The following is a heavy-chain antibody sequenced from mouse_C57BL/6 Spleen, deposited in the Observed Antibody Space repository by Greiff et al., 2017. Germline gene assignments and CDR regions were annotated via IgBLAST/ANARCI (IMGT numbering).Heavy chain of an antibody. CDR1: GYTFTSYW. J-gene: IGHJ2*01. Sequence: QVQLQQPGAELVRPGSSVKLSCKASGYTFTSYWMHWVKQRPLQGLEWIGNIDPSDSETHYNQKFKDKATLTVDKSSSTAYMQLSSLTSEDSAVYYCAREWDANYFDYWGQGTTLTVSS. CDR2: IDPSDSET. V-gene: IGHV1-52*01. D-gene: IGHD4-1*01. CDR3: AREWDANYFDY.